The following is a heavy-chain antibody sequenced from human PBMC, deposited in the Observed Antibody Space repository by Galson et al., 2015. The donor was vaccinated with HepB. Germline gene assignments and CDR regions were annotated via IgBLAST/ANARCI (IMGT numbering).Heavy chain of an antibody. V-gene: IGHV3-23*01. Sequence: SLRLSCAASGFTFTSSGMSWVRQAPGKGLEWVATVNGNGIFTYHADSVKGRFTVSKDISKHTVYLQMNRLRGEDQALYYCAKDDPILSFYAYWGQGALVTVSS. CDR3: AKDDPILSFYAY. J-gene: IGHJ4*02. CDR2: VNGNGIFT. D-gene: IGHD2/OR15-2a*01. CDR1: GFTFTSSG.